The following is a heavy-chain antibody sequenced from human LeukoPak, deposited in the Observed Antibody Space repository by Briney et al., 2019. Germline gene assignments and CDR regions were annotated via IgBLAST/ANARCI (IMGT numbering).Heavy chain of an antibody. CDR1: GGSITGYY. D-gene: IGHD2-2*01. Sequence: SETLSLTCTVSGGSITGYYWSWVRQPAGKGLEWIGRIYSSGSTNYNPSLKSRVTMSVDTSKNQFSLKLGSVTAADTAVYYCARDVGYCSSTSCGNNWFDPWSQGTLVTVSS. J-gene: IGHJ5*02. CDR2: IYSSGST. V-gene: IGHV4-4*07. CDR3: ARDVGYCSSTSCGNNWFDP.